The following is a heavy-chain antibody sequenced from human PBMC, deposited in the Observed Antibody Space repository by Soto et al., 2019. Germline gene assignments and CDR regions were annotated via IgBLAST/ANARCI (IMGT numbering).Heavy chain of an antibody. CDR2: IYHSGST. CDR1: GGSISSGGYS. J-gene: IGHJ4*02. Sequence: QLQLQESGSGLVKPSQTLSLTCAVSGGSISSGGYSWSWIRQPPGKGLEWIGYIYHSGSTYYNPSLWSRVHTSVDRSKNQFSRKLSSVTAADTAVYYCAAGGGLPRYYWGQGTLVTVSS. CDR3: AAGGGLPRYY. D-gene: IGHD5-12*01. V-gene: IGHV4-30-2*01.